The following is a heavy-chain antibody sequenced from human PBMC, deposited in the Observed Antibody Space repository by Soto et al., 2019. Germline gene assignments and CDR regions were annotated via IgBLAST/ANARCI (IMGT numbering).Heavy chain of an antibody. CDR1: GFTFSSYG. D-gene: IGHD1-26*01. Sequence: VQLVESGGGVVQPGRSLRLSCAASGFTFSSYGMHWVRQAPGKGLEWVAVISYDGSNKYYADSVKGRFTISRDNSKNTLYLQMNSLRAEDTAVYYCAKDLGNLGSGSYSLFDYWGQGTLVTVSS. CDR3: AKDLGNLGSGSYSLFDY. V-gene: IGHV3-30*18. CDR2: ISYDGSNK. J-gene: IGHJ4*02.